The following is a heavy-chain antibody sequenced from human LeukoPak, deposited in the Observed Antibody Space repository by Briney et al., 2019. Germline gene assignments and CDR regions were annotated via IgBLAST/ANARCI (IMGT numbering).Heavy chain of an antibody. V-gene: IGHV3-21*04. D-gene: IGHD5-18*01. Sequence: GGSLRLSCAASGFTFSDYSMNWVRQAPGKGLEWVSSISASSNYIYYADSVKGRFTISRDNSKNTLFLQMNNLRAEDTAVYYCAGGGGYSYGLAYWGQGALVTVSS. CDR2: ISASSNYI. J-gene: IGHJ4*02. CDR1: GFTFSDYS. CDR3: AGGGGYSYGLAY.